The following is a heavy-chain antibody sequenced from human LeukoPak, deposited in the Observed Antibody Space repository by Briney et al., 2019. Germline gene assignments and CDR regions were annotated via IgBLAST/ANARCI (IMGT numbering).Heavy chain of an antibody. CDR1: GFTFSTYN. Sequence: EGSLRLSCTASGFTFSTYNMHWVRQPTGKGLEWVSAVGTAGDTYYPGSVKGRFTISRENAKNSLYLQMNSLRVGDTAVYYCARRGDSRGYYDAFDIWGQGTMVTVSS. V-gene: IGHV3-13*01. J-gene: IGHJ3*02. CDR3: ARRGDSRGYYDAFDI. CDR2: VGTAGDT. D-gene: IGHD3-22*01.